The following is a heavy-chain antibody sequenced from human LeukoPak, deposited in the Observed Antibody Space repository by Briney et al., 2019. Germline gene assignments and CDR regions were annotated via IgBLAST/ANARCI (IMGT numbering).Heavy chain of an antibody. J-gene: IGHJ4*02. CDR1: GFTFSSYG. D-gene: IGHD2-8*02. CDR3: AREEGLVLDY. V-gene: IGHV3-30*02. CDR2: IRYDGSNK. Sequence: GGSLRLSCAASGFTFSSYGMHWVRQAPGKGLEWVAFIRYDGSNKYYADSVKGRFTISRDNSKNTLYLQMNSLRAEDTAVYYCAREEGLVLDYWGQGTLVTVSS.